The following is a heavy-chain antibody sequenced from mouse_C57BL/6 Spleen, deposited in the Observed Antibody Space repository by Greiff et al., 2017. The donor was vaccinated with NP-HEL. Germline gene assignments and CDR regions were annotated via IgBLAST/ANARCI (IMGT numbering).Heavy chain of an antibody. Sequence: QVQLQQSGAELVKPGASVKLSCKASGYTFTEYTIHWVKQRSGQGLEWIGWFYPGSGSIKYNEKFKDKATLTADKSSSTVYMELSRLTSEDSAVYFCARHEEEGRWLLPSWFAYWGQGTLVTVSA. V-gene: IGHV1-62-2*01. CDR2: FYPGSGSI. CDR3: ARHEEEGRWLLPSWFAY. D-gene: IGHD2-3*01. J-gene: IGHJ3*01. CDR1: GYTFTEYT.